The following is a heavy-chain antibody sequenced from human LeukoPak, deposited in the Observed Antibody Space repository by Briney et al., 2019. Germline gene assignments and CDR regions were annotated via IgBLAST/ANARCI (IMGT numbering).Heavy chain of an antibody. Sequence: GGSLRLSCAASGFTFSSYAMSWVRQASGKGLEWVSGISGSGENTYYVDSVKGRFTISRDNSKNTLYLQMTNLRVEDTAVYFCAQDRFVSSGRDDYWGQGTLVTVSS. CDR3: AQDRFVSSGRDDY. D-gene: IGHD6-19*01. CDR2: ISGSGENT. J-gene: IGHJ4*02. CDR1: GFTFSSYA. V-gene: IGHV3-23*01.